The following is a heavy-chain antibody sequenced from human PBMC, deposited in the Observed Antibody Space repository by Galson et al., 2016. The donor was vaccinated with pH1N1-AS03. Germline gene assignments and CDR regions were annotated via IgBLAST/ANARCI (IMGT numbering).Heavy chain of an antibody. Sequence: SLRLSCAASGFTLRTYDMHWVRQAPGKGLEWVGINRYYGSSEYYGNSMKGRISISRDTSQNTISLQMNSLRVEDTAVYYCVRGSGYYFDSWGQGTLVIVSS. CDR3: VRGSGYYFDS. D-gene: IGHD3-3*01. V-gene: IGHV3-33*01. CDR1: GFTLRTYD. CDR2: NRYYGSSE. J-gene: IGHJ4*02.